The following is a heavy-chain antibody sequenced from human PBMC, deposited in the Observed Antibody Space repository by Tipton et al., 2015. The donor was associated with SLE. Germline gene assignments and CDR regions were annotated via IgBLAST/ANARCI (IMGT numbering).Heavy chain of an antibody. V-gene: IGHV4-59*01. J-gene: IGHJ4*02. Sequence: TLSLTCTVSGGSINNYFWSWIRQPPGKGLEWIGYIYYTGGTNYNPSLKSRVSMSVDTSKNQFSLKLSSVTAADTAVYYCARVDTAMVAYDYWGQGTLVTVSS. CDR1: GGSINNYF. CDR3: ARVDTAMVAYDY. CDR2: IYYTGGT. D-gene: IGHD5-18*01.